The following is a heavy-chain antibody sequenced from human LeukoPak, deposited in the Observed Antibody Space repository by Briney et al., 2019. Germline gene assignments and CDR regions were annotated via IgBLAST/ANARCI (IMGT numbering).Heavy chain of an antibody. V-gene: IGHV1-69*04. J-gene: IGHJ4*02. CDR2: IIPILGIA. D-gene: IGHD2-21*01. CDR1: GYTFTSYA. Sequence: SVKVSCKASGYTFTSYAISWVRQAPGQGLEWMGRIIPILGIANYAQKFQGRVTITADKSTSTAYMELSSLRSEDTAVYYCARAVSLVAVYFDYWGQGTLVTVSS. CDR3: ARAVSLVAVYFDY.